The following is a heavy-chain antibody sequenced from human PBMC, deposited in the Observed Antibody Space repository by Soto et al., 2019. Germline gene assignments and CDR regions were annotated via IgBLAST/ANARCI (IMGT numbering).Heavy chain of an antibody. CDR3: ARDTLGGAYDFCH. J-gene: IGHJ4*02. CDR2: ISDGGST. Sequence: GGSLRLSCEASGVTVNHCFMTWVRQAPGKGLEWVSTISDGGSTYYADSVKGRFTISRDSSKNTVYLQMNSLRAGDTAVYYCARDTLGGAYDFCHGGQGTLVTVSS. D-gene: IGHD3-3*01. V-gene: IGHV3-66*01. CDR1: GVTVNHCF.